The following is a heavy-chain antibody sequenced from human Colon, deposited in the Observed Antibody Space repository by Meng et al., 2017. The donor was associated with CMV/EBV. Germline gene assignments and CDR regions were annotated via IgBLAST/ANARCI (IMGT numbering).Heavy chain of an antibody. J-gene: IGHJ5*02. Sequence: GESLKISCTASGFTFGDYAMSWVRQAPGKGLEWVANIKQNGRETSYADSVKGRFTISRDDAKNSLYLQLNSLRPEDTAVYYCARDPFQAHLLDDFLDTWGQGTLVTVSS. CDR2: IKQNGRET. V-gene: IGHV3-7*01. CDR1: GFTFGDYA. CDR3: ARDPFQAHLLDDFLDT. D-gene: IGHD3-3*01.